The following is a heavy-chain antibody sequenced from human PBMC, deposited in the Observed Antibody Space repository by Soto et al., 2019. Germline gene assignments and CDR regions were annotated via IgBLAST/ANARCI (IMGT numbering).Heavy chain of an antibody. J-gene: IGHJ3*02. CDR3: TSGYDFLDAFDI. CDR1: GGSISSYY. V-gene: IGHV4-59*08. D-gene: IGHD5-12*01. Sequence: SETLSLTCTVSGGSISSYYWSWFRQPPGKGLEWIGYIYYSGSTNYNPSLKSRVTISVDTSKNQFSLKLSSVTAADTAVYYCTSGYDFLDAFDIWGQGTMVTVSS. CDR2: IYYSGST.